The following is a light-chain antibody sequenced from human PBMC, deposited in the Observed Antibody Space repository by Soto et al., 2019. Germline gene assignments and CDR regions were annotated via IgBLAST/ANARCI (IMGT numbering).Light chain of an antibody. J-gene: IGLJ3*02. CDR3: CSSAGGFTWV. Sequence: QSALTQPRSVSGSPGQSVTISCTGTSSDVVSWYQQHPGQAPKLIIYYVSQRPSGVPDRFSGTKSDNTASLTISGLQAEDEADYYCCSSAGGFTWVFGGGTKLTVL. CDR1: SSDV. CDR2: YVS. V-gene: IGLV2-11*01.